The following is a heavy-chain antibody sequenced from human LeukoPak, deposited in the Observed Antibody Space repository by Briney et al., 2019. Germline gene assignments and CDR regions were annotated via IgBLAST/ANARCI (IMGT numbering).Heavy chain of an antibody. CDR3: ARDRGSREDGMDV. CDR1: GFTFSIYG. CDR2: IWYDGNNK. Sequence: RGSLRLSCAASGFTFSIYGMHWVRQTPGKGLECVSVIWYDGNNKYYADFVKGRFTISRDNSKNTLYLQLNSLRAEDTAVYNCARDRGSREDGMDVWGQGTTVTVSS. D-gene: IGHD1-26*01. V-gene: IGHV3-33*01. J-gene: IGHJ6*02.